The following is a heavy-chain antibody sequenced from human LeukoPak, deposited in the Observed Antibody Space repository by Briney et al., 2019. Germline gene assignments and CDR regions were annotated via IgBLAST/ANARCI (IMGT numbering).Heavy chain of an antibody. V-gene: IGHV4-39*07. CDR3: ARDGGTRLGFDP. CDR2: IYYSGST. D-gene: IGHD1/OR15-1a*01. J-gene: IGHJ5*02. Sequence: SETLSLTCTVSGGSISSSSYYWGWIRQPLGKGLEWIGSIYYSGSTYYNPSLKSRVTISVDTSKNQFSLKLSSATAADTAVYYCARDGGTRLGFDPWGQGTLVTVSS. CDR1: GGSISSSSYY.